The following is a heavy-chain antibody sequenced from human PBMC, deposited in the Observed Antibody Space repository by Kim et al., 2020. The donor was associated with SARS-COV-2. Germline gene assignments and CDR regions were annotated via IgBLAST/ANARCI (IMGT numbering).Heavy chain of an antibody. V-gene: IGHV3-64D*06. D-gene: IGHD4-17*01. Sequence: GGSLRLSCSGSGFTFSEYAIHWVRRAPGKGLEYVSANTRSGDGSCYADSVEGRFTISRDNSKKTLYLQMNSLRLEDTSVYFCVGYGRDYGAVHWGQGILVIVSS. CDR3: VGYGRDYGAVH. CDR1: GFTFSEYA. CDR2: NTRSGDGS. J-gene: IGHJ4*02.